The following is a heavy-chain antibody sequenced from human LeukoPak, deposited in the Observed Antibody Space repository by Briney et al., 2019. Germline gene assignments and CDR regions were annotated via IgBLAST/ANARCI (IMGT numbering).Heavy chain of an antibody. D-gene: IGHD6-13*01. CDR2: IIPIFGTA. V-gene: IGHV1-69*05. CDR1: GGTFSSYA. Sequence: SVKVSCKASGGTFSSYAISWVRQAPGQGLEWMGRIIPIFGTANYAQKLQGRVTITTDESTSTAYMELSSLRSEDTAVYYCARVRAAAGTWLDYWGQGTLVTVSS. CDR3: ARVRAAAGTWLDY. J-gene: IGHJ4*02.